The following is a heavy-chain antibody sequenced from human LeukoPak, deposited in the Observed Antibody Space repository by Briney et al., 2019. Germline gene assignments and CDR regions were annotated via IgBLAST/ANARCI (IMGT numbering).Heavy chain of an antibody. J-gene: IGHJ4*02. Sequence: GGSLRLSCAASGFTFSSYSMNWVRLAPGKGLEWVSYISSSSSTIYYADSVKGRFTISRDNTKNSLYLQMNSLRAEDTAVFYCARDQYDTWSRRGNFDSWGQGTLVIVSS. CDR2: ISSSSSTI. CDR1: GFTFSSYS. CDR3: ARDQYDTWSRRGNFDS. D-gene: IGHD3/OR15-3a*01. V-gene: IGHV3-48*04.